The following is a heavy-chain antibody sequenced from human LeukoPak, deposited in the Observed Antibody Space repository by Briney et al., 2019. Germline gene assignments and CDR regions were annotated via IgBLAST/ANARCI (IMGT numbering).Heavy chain of an antibody. CDR1: GGSISSSNW. Sequence: SETLSLTCAVSGGSISSSNWWSWVRQPPGKGLEWIGETYHSGSTNYNPSLKSRVTISVDKSKNQFSLKLSSVTAADTAVYYCARTPYSGSYLLLAWGQGTLVTVSS. J-gene: IGHJ5*02. D-gene: IGHD1-26*01. CDR2: TYHSGST. V-gene: IGHV4-4*02. CDR3: ARTPYSGSYLLLA.